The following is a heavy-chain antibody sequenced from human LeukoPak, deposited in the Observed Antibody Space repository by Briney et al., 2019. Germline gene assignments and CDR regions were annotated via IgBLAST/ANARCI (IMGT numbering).Heavy chain of an antibody. V-gene: IGHV3-11*04. CDR2: ITNTGNSM. D-gene: IGHD6-19*01. CDR1: GFTFSDSY. Sequence: GGSLRLSCAASGFTFSDSYMTWIRQAPGKGLEWVSYITNTGNSMEYVDSVKGRFTTSRDNSKNTLYLQMNSLRAEDTAVYYCAKDRYQSRGWYHFDYWGQGTLVTVSS. CDR3: AKDRYQSRGWYHFDY. J-gene: IGHJ4*02.